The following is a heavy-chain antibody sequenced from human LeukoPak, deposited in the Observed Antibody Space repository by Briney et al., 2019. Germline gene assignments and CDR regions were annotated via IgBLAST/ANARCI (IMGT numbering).Heavy chain of an antibody. CDR2: ISYDGSNK. J-gene: IGHJ5*02. CDR1: GFTFSSYW. D-gene: IGHD3-3*01. V-gene: IGHV3-30*03. Sequence: GGSLRLSCAASGFTFSSYWMSWVRQAPGKGLEWVAVISYDGSNKYYADSVKGRFTISRDNSKNTLYLQMNSLRAEDTAVYYCARPQSGYYDFWSGLNWFDPWGQGTLVTVSS. CDR3: ARPQSGYYDFWSGLNWFDP.